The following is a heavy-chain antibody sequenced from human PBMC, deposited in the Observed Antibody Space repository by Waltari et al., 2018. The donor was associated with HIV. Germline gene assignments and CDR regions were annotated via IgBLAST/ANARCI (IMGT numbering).Heavy chain of an antibody. CDR2: IRGSGGST. CDR3: AKGGIVVVVAAFNWFDP. CDR1: GFTFSSYA. J-gene: IGHJ5*02. V-gene: IGHV3-23*01. Sequence: EVQLLESGGGLVQPGGSLRLSCAASGFTFSSYAMSWVRQAPGKGLGWGSVIRGSGGSTYYADSGKGRFTISRDNSKNTPYLQMNSLRAEDTAVYYCAKGGIVVVVAAFNWFDPWGQGTLVTVSS. D-gene: IGHD2-15*01.